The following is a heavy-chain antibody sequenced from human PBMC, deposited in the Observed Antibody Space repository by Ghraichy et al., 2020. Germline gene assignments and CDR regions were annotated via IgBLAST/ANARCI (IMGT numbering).Heavy chain of an antibody. V-gene: IGHV2-70*01. Sequence: SGPTLVKPTQSLTLTCTFSGFSLSTSGMCVSWIRQPPGKALEWLALIDWDDDKYYSTSLKTRLTISKDTSKNQVVLTMTNMDPVDTATYYCARMYSKNDYGDYAVDYWGQGTLVTVSS. CDR3: ARMYSKNDYGDYAVDY. J-gene: IGHJ4*02. D-gene: IGHD4-17*01. CDR1: GFSLSTSGMC. CDR2: IDWDDDK.